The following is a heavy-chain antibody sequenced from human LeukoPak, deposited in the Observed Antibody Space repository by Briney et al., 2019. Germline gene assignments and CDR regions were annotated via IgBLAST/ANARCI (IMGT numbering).Heavy chain of an antibody. Sequence: PGGSLRLSCAASGFTVSSNYMSWVRQAPGKGLEWVSVIYSGGSTYYTDSVKGGFTISRHNSKNTLYLQMNSLRVEDTAVYYCARVSGYSYGSYYYYYYGMDVWGQGTTVPVSS. CDR1: GFTVSSNY. J-gene: IGHJ6*02. D-gene: IGHD5-18*01. V-gene: IGHV3-53*04. CDR3: ARVSGYSYGSYYYYYYGMDV. CDR2: IYSGGST.